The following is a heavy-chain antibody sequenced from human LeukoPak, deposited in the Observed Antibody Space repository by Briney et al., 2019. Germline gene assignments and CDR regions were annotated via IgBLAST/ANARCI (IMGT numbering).Heavy chain of an antibody. CDR3: AKDTPRLQYPFDY. D-gene: IGHD4-11*01. CDR2: ISGSGGST. J-gene: IGHJ4*02. V-gene: IGHV3-23*01. CDR1: GFIFSIYA. Sequence: GGSLRLSCTASGFIFSIYAMIWVRQAPGKGLEWVSAISGSGGSTYYADSVKGRFTISRDNSKNTLYLQMNSLRAEDTAVYYCAKDTPRLQYPFDYWGQGTLVTVSS.